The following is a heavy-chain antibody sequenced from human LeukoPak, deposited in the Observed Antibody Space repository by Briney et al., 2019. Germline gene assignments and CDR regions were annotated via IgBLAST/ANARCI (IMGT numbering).Heavy chain of an antibody. CDR1: GGSFSGYY. Sequence: SETLSLTCAVYGGSFSGYYWSWIRQPPGKGLEWIGEINHSGSTNYNPSLKSRVTISVDTSKNQFSLKLSSVTATDTAVYYCARRPGAFDIWGQGTMVTVSS. J-gene: IGHJ3*02. V-gene: IGHV4-34*01. CDR2: INHSGST. CDR3: ARRPGAFDI.